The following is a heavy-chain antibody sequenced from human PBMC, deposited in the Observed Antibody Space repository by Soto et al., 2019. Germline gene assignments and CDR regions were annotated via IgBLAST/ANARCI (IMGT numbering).Heavy chain of an antibody. CDR3: ARGPCSSTSCYGDYYYYYMDV. V-gene: IGHV1-69*02. CDR1: GGTFSSYT. D-gene: IGHD2-2*01. J-gene: IGHJ6*03. Sequence: SVKVSCKASGGTFSSYTISWVRQAPGQGLEWMGRIIPILGIANYAQKFQGRVTITADKSTSTAYMELSSLRSEDTAVYYCARGPCSSTSCYGDYYYYYMDVWGKGTTVTVSS. CDR2: IIPILGIA.